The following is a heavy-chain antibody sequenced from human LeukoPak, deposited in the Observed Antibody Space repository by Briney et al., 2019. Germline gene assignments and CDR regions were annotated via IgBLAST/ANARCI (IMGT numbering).Heavy chain of an antibody. CDR2: IKQDGSHK. D-gene: IGHD3-22*01. Sequence: GGSLRLSCAASGFRLSTYWMSWVRQAPGKGLEWVANIKQDGSHKNYVDSVKGRFTISRDNAKNTVYLQMNSLRAEDTAVYYCVRDWGYDSSGYWQKYFDTWGQGTLVTVSS. J-gene: IGHJ4*02. CDR3: VRDWGYDSSGYWQKYFDT. V-gene: IGHV3-7*01. CDR1: GFRLSTYW.